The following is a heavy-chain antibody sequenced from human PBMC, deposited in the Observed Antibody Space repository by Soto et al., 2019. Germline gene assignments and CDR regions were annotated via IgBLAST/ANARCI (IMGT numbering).Heavy chain of an antibody. J-gene: IGHJ4*02. CDR2: IIPIFGTA. D-gene: IGHD1-1*01. CDR1: GGTFSSYA. Sequence: QVQLVQSGAEVKKPGSSVKVSCKASGGTFSSYAISWVRQAPGQGLEWMGGIIPIFGTANYAQKFQGRVTITADESTSTAYMELSSLRSEDTAVYYCVRGGDWNLPGGYYFDYWGQGTLVTVSS. CDR3: VRGGDWNLPGGYYFDY. V-gene: IGHV1-69*01.